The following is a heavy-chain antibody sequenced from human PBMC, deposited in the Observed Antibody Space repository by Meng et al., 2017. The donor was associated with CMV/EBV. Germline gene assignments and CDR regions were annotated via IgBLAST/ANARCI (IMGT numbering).Heavy chain of an antibody. Sequence: LQLVVRCPCLVKASATRSLTRTVSGGSSISGSYYWGWFRQPPGKGLEWIGSIYYSGSTYYNPSLKSRVTISVDTSKNQFSLKLSSVTAADTAVYYCARDLSNLLVVPAAYNWFDPWGQGTLVTVSS. CDR1: GGSSISGSYY. CDR3: ARDLSNLLVVPAAYNWFDP. CDR2: IYYSGST. J-gene: IGHJ5*02. D-gene: IGHD2-2*01. V-gene: IGHV4-39*07.